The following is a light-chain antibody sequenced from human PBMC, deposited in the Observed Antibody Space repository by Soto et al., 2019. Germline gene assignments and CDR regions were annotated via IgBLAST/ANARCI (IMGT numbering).Light chain of an antibody. CDR3: QQCDSTPQT. J-gene: IGKJ4*02. V-gene: IGKV1-39*01. Sequence: DIQMTQSPSSLSASVGDRVTITCRASQSIHSHLNSYQKKTGKPPKLLIHTTASLQSGVPSRFSGSGTGTDFTLTISSLQPEDVATYYCQQCDSTPQTFGGGNKVEI. CDR1: QSIHSH. CDR2: TTA.